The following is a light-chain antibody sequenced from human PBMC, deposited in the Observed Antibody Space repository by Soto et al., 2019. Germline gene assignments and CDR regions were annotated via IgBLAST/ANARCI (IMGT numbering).Light chain of an antibody. V-gene: IGKV3-20*01. J-gene: IGKJ4*01. CDR2: DAS. Sequence: EIVLTQSPGTLSLSPGERATLSCRASQSVDSSYLAWYQQKPGQAPRVLISDASIRATGIPDRFSGSVSGTDFTLTISRLEPEDFAVYYCHQYDSSPLTFGGGTKVEIK. CDR3: HQYDSSPLT. CDR1: QSVDSSY.